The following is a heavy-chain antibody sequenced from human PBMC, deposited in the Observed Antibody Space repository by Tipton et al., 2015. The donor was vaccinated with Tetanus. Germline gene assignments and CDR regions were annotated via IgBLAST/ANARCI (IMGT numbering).Heavy chain of an antibody. CDR2: ISHNGST. V-gene: IGHV4-34*01. CDR1: GFTFSGFY. J-gene: IGHJ4*02. D-gene: IGHD6-13*01. CDR3: AREPAATGTSLFDY. Sequence: LRLSCAGSGFTFSGFYMSWVRQSPGTGLEWIGEISHNGSTNYNPSLKSRVTISVDKSKNQFSLRLGSVTAADTAMYYCAREPAATGTSLFDYWGQGALVTVSS.